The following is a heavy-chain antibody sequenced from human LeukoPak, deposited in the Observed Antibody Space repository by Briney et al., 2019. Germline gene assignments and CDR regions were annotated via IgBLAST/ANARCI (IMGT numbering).Heavy chain of an antibody. CDR1: GGSISSGDYY. D-gene: IGHD3-22*01. CDR2: IYYSGST. J-gene: IGHJ3*02. CDR3: AREVAGYYDSSGYFDI. V-gene: IGHV4-30-4*08. Sequence: SQTLSLTCTVSGGSISSGDYYWSWIRQPPGKCLEWIGYIYYSGSTYYNPSLKSRVTISVDTSKNQFSLKLSSVTAADTAVYYCAREVAGYYDSSGYFDIWGQGTMVTVSS.